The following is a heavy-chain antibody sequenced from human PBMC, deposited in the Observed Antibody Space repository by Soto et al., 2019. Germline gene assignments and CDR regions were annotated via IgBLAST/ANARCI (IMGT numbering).Heavy chain of an antibody. CDR3: ARQNSWFGELSLDY. D-gene: IGHD3-10*01. CDR1: GYKFTSYW. J-gene: IGHJ4*02. CDR2: INPADSDM. Sequence: PGESLKISCQTSGYKFTSYWITWVRQMPGKGLEWVAIINPADSDMRYSPSFQGHVTVSADRSKSTVYLNWSSLKASDTATYFSARQNSWFGELSLDYWGQGTQVTVYS. V-gene: IGHV5-51*01.